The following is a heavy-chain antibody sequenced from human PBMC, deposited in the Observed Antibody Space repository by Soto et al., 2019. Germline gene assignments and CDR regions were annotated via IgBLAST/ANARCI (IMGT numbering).Heavy chain of an antibody. Sequence: QLHLRESGPGLVKPSETLSLTCTVSGGSITSSSYYWGWIRQPPGKGLEWIGSIYYSGSTYYNPSPKXRXTXPVDTSKNQFSLKLSSVTATDTAVYYCATQEVGGSYVYTFDPWGQGTLVTVSS. CDR1: GGSITSSSYY. CDR3: ATQEVGGSYVYTFDP. V-gene: IGHV4-39*01. J-gene: IGHJ5*02. D-gene: IGHD1-26*01. CDR2: IYYSGST.